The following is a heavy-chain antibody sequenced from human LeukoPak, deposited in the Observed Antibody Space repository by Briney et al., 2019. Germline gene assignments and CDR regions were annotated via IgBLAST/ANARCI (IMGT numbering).Heavy chain of an antibody. V-gene: IGHV1-2*02. CDR2: INPNSGGT. CDR1: GYTFTGYY. Sequence: GASVKVSCKASGYTFTGYYMHWVRQTPGQGLEWMGWINPNSGGTNYAQKFQGRVTMTRDTSIGTAYMELSRLRSDDTAVYYCARDTRSGIRGGYWGQGTLVTVSS. D-gene: IGHD6-13*01. CDR3: ARDTRSGIRGGY. J-gene: IGHJ4*02.